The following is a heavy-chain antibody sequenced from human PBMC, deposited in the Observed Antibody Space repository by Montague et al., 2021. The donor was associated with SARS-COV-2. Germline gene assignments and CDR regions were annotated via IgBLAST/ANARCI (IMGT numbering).Heavy chain of an antibody. D-gene: IGHD1-26*01. Sequence: SLRLSCAASGFTFSNAWMSWVRQAPGEGLEWVGRIKSKTDGGTTDYAAPVKGRFTISRDDSKNTLYLQMNSLKTEDTAVYYCTTVSSGSRDFDYWGQGTLVTVSS. V-gene: IGHV3-15*01. CDR3: TTVSSGSRDFDY. J-gene: IGHJ4*02. CDR1: GFTFSNAW. CDR2: IKSKTDGGTT.